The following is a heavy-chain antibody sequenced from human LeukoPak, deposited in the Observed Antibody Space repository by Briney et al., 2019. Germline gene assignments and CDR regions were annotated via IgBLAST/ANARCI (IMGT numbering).Heavy chain of an antibody. J-gene: IGHJ4*02. Sequence: GGSLRLSCAASGFTFSSYSMNWVRQAPGKGLEWVSYISSSSSTIYYADSVKGRFTISRDNSKNTLYLQMNSLRAEDTAVYYCAKDRGDCSSTSCSPLDYWGQGTLVTVSS. V-gene: IGHV3-48*01. CDR2: ISSSSSTI. D-gene: IGHD2-2*01. CDR3: AKDRGDCSSTSCSPLDY. CDR1: GFTFSSYS.